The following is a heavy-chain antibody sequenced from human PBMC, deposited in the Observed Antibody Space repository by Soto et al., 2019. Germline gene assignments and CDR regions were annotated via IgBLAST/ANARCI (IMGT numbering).Heavy chain of an antibody. Sequence: QVQLQESGPGLVKPSQTLSLTCTVSGGSISSGDYYWSWIRQPPGKGLEWIGYIYYSGSTYYNPSLTSRVTISEDTSKNQFSRKLSSVTAADTAVYYCARTNFMTTGGGADYWGQGTLVTVSS. V-gene: IGHV4-30-4*01. J-gene: IGHJ4*02. CDR1: GGSISSGDYY. CDR2: IYYSGST. D-gene: IGHD4-17*01. CDR3: ARTNFMTTGGGADY.